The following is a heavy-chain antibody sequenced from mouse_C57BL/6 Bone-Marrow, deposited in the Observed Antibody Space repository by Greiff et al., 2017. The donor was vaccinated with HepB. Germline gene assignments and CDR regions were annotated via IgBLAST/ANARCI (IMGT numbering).Heavy chain of an antibody. CDR2: IWSGGST. D-gene: IGHD1-1*01. Sequence: VQRVESGPGLVQPSQSLSITCTVSGFSLTSYGVHWVRQSPGKGLEWLGVIWSGGSTDYNAAFISRLSISKDNSKSQVFFKMNSLQADDTAIYYCARLPGSYFDVWGTGTTVTVSS. J-gene: IGHJ1*03. V-gene: IGHV2-2*01. CDR1: GFSLTSYG. CDR3: ARLPGSYFDV.